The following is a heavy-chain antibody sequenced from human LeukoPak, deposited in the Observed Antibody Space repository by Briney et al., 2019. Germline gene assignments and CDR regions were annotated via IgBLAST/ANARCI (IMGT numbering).Heavy chain of an antibody. D-gene: IGHD3-22*01. J-gene: IGHJ4*02. V-gene: IGHV4-30-2*01. CDR3: ARVYYYDSSGYYRRHYYFDY. CDR2: IYHSGST. Sequence: PSETLSLTCAVSGGSISSGGYSWSWIRQPPGKGLEWIVYIYHSGSTYYNPSLKSRVTISVDRSKNQFSLKLSSVTAADTAVYYCARVYYYDSSGYYRRHYYFDYWGQGTLVTVSS. CDR1: GGSISSGGYS.